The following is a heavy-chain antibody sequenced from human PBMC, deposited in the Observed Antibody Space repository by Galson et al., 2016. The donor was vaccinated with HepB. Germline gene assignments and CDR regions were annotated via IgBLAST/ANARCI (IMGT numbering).Heavy chain of an antibody. Sequence: CAISGDSVSSHSAGWNWIRQSPSRGLEWLGRTYYRSKWSSDYAESARSRLTISAATSKNQFSLQLNSVNPVDTAVYYCTRVLHWGRGFNTWGQGTMVTVSS. D-gene: IGHD3-16*01. J-gene: IGHJ5*02. V-gene: IGHV6-1*01. CDR1: GDSVSSHSAG. CDR2: TYYRSKWSS. CDR3: TRVLHWGRGFNT.